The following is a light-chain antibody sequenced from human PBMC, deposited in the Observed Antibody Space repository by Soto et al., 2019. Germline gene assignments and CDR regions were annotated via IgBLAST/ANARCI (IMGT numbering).Light chain of an antibody. CDR1: QSISTY. J-gene: IGKJ1*01. CDR2: GAS. Sequence: IQMTQSPSSLSASVGDRVTITCRASQSISTYLTWYQQKPRKAPKLLIYGASRLQSGVPSRFSGSGSGTDFTLTISSLQPEDFATYYCLQDYNYPWTFGQGTKVDIK. CDR3: LQDYNYPWT. V-gene: IGKV1-6*01.